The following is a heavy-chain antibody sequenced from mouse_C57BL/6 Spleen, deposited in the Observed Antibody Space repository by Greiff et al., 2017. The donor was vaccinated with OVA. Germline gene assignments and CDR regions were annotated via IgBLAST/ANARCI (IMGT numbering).Heavy chain of an antibody. CDR3: ASSNWFAY. V-gene: IGHV5-17*01. CDR1: GFTFSDYG. Sequence: DVKLVESGGGLVKPGGSLKLSCAASGFTFSDYGMHWVRQAPEKGLEWVAYISSGSSTFYYADTVKGRFTISRDNAKNTLFLQMTSLRAEDTAMCYCASSNWFAYWGQGTLVTVSA. J-gene: IGHJ3*01. CDR2: ISSGSSTF.